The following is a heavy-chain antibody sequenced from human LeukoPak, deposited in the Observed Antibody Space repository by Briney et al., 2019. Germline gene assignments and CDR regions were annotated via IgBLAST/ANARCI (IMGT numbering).Heavy chain of an antibody. CDR2: MNDSGST. J-gene: IGHJ3*01. V-gene: IGHV4-34*01. CDR1: RVSFSGYF. Sequence: KPSETLSLTGDVYRVSFSGYFWSWLRQTPGKGLEWLGEMNDSGSTNYNPSLKSRVTISVAVSKNQYSLRLTSVTAADTAVCYCARKGFVESTGWRGAFDVWGQGAMVTVSS. D-gene: IGHD2-8*02. CDR3: ARKGFVESTGWRGAFDV.